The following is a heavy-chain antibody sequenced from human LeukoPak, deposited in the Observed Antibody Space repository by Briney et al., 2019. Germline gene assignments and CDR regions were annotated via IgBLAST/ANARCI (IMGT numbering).Heavy chain of an antibody. J-gene: IGHJ4*02. CDR3: TRGGPEGSGYSYGSHDY. V-gene: IGHV1-2*02. Sequence: ASVKVSCKASGFTVTSYYMHWVRQAPGQGLEWMGWINPNSGATNCAQKFQGRVTMTRDTSISTVYMELSRLRSDDTAVYYCTRGGPEGSGYSYGSHDYWGQGTLVTVSS. CDR2: INPNSGAT. CDR1: GFTVTSYY. D-gene: IGHD5-18*01.